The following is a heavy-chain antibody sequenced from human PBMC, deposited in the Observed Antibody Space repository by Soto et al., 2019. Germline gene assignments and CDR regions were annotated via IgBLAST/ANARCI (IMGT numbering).Heavy chain of an antibody. CDR1: GFIFSGSA. V-gene: IGHV3-73*02. Sequence: VQLVESGGGLVQPGGSLKLSCAASGFIFSGSAIHWVRQASEKGLEWVGRIRSATHDYATVYAESMEGRLTLSRDDSKSTAYLQMNSLTTEDTAVYYCTTNGHDYVDYAPDYWGQGTLVTVSS. D-gene: IGHD4-17*01. CDR2: IRSATHDYAT. CDR3: TTNGHDYVDYAPDY. J-gene: IGHJ4*02.